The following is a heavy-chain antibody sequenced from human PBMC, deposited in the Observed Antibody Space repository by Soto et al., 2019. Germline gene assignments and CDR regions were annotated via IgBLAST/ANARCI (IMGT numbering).Heavy chain of an antibody. CDR1: GGTFSSYA. V-gene: IGHV1-69*06. CDR3: AIEPSPIEADYYYYGMDV. CDR2: IIPIFGTA. Sequence: ASVKVSCKASGGTFSSYAISWVRQAPGQGLEWMGGIIPIFGTANYAQKFQGRVTITADKSTSTAYMELSSLRSEDTAVYYCAIEPSPIEADYYYYGMDVWGQGTTVTSP. J-gene: IGHJ6*02. D-gene: IGHD5-12*01.